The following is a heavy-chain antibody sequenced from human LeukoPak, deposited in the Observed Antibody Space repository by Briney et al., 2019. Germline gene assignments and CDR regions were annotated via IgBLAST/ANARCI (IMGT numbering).Heavy chain of an antibody. J-gene: IGHJ3*02. D-gene: IGHD3-3*01. CDR3: ARERVVNGAFGI. V-gene: IGHV1-69*04. CDR2: IIPILGIA. Sequence: ASVKVSCNDSVGTFSSYTISWVRQAPGQGLEWMGRIIPILGIANYAQKFQSRVTITADKSTSTAYMELSSLRSEDMAVYYCARERVVNGAFGIWGQGTMVTVFS. CDR1: VGTFSSYT.